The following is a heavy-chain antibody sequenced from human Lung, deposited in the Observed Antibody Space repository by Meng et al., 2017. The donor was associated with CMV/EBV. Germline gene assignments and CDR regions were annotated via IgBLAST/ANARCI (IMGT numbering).Heavy chain of an antibody. CDR3: ARSYNGKYYPPYYYYYYGMDV. CDR1: GFYFSDYG. Sequence: GGSXRLXCTASGFYFSDYGMHWVRQAPGKGLEWVTFIHYDESDKYYTDSVKGRFTISRDNSKKTLYLQMNSLRAEDTAVYYCARSYNGKYYPPYYYYYYGMDVWGQGTXVPGAS. J-gene: IGHJ6*02. CDR2: IHYDESDK. D-gene: IGHD1-26*01. V-gene: IGHV3-30*02.